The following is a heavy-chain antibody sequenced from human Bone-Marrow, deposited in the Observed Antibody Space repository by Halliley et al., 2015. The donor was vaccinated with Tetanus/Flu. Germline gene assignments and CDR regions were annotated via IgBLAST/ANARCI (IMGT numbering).Heavy chain of an antibody. CDR1: GGPISGYQ. Sequence: TLSLTCTVSGGPISGYQWSWLRQPPGKGLEWIADMYYSGTSNYNPSLRNRVTMSFDTSKRQFSLRLESVTAADTAVYYCARVSTSAYYFDFWGRGTLVTVSS. J-gene: IGHJ4*02. D-gene: IGHD2-2*01. V-gene: IGHV4-59*01. CDR2: MYYSGTS. CDR3: ARVSTSAYYFDF.